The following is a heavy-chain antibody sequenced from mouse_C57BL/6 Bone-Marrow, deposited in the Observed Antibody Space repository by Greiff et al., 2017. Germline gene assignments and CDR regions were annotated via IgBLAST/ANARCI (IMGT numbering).Heavy chain of an antibody. CDR3: ARRAPFDYGNSYYFDY. D-gene: IGHD2-1*01. CDR1: GYTFTSYW. Sequence: VQLQQPGAELVKPGASVKLSCKASGYTFTSYWMHWVKQRPGQGLEWIGMIHPNSGSTNYNEKFKSKATLTVDKSSSTAYMQLSSLTSEDSAVYYCARRAPFDYGNSYYFDYWGQGTTLTVSS. CDR2: IHPNSGST. J-gene: IGHJ2*01. V-gene: IGHV1-64*01.